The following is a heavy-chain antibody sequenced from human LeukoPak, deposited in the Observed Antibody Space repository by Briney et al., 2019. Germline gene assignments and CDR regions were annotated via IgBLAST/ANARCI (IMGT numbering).Heavy chain of an antibody. V-gene: IGHV1-69*01. CDR2: IIPIFGTA. CDR3: ARDYYDFWSGYYTGPLNRFDP. D-gene: IGHD3-3*01. J-gene: IGHJ5*02. CDR1: GGTFSSYA. Sequence: SVKVSCKASGGTFSSYAISWVRQAPGQGLEWMGGIIPIFGTANYAQKFQGRVTITADESTSTAYMELSSLRSEDTAVYYCARDYYDFWSGYYTGPLNRFDPWGQGTLVTVSS.